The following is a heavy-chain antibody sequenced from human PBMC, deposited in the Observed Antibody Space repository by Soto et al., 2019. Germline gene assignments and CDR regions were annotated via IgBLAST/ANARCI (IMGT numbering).Heavy chain of an antibody. Sequence: SETLSLTCTVSGGSISSYYWGWIRQPPGKGLEWIGSIYYSGSTYYNPSLKSRVTISVDTSKNQFSLKLSSVTAADTAVFYCARRLYYDSSGFEGGGMDVWGQGTTVTVSS. CDR1: GGSISSYY. CDR2: IYYSGST. V-gene: IGHV4-39*01. CDR3: ARRLYYDSSGFEGGGMDV. J-gene: IGHJ6*02. D-gene: IGHD3-22*01.